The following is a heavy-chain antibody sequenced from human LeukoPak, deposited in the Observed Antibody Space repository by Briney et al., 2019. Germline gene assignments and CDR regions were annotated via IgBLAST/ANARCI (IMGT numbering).Heavy chain of an antibody. J-gene: IGHJ4*02. D-gene: IGHD6-19*01. CDR2: ISYDGSNK. V-gene: IGHV3-30-3*01. CDR3: ARDSRAVAGPMDY. Sequence: PGGSLRLSCAASGFTFSSYAMHWVRQAPGKGLEWVAVISYDGSNKYYADSVKGRFTISRDSSKNTLYLQMNSLRAEDTAVYYCARDSRAVAGPMDYWGQGTLVTVSS. CDR1: GFTFSSYA.